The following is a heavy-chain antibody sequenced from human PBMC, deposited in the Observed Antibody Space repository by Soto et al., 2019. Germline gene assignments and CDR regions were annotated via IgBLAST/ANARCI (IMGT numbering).Heavy chain of an antibody. Sequence: EVQLLESGGGLVQPGGSLRLSCAASGFTFSTYAMTWVRQAPGKGPEWVSSVSASGVSTYYADSVKGPFTISRDNSKNNLYRQMNSLRAEDTAVYYCATGRSNGFDPWGQGTLVTVSS. CDR2: VSASGVST. J-gene: IGHJ5*02. CDR1: GFTFSTYA. CDR3: ATGRSNGFDP. V-gene: IGHV3-23*01.